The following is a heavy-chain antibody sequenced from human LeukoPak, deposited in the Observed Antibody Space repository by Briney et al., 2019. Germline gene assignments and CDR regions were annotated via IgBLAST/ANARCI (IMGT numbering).Heavy chain of an antibody. J-gene: IGHJ4*02. CDR3: AKPYPTLTTSAVLDN. CDR1: GFTFSNYA. Sequence: GGSLRLSCAASGFTFSNYAIHWVRQAPGRGLGWVAAISYDGNSQHYGAPVKGRFTISRDNSKNTVYLQINTLTTEDAAIYYCAKPYPTLTTSAVLDNWGQGTLVTVSS. CDR2: ISYDGNSQ. D-gene: IGHD4-17*01. V-gene: IGHV3-30*18.